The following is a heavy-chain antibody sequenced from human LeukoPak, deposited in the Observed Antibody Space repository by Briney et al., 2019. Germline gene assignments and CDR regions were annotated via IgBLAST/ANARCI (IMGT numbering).Heavy chain of an antibody. V-gene: IGHV1-2*02. J-gene: IGHJ5*02. CDR1: GYTFTGYY. CDR3: ARVPDSGYESGFDP. D-gene: IGHD5-12*01. Sequence: ASVKVSCKASGYTFTGYYMHWVRQAPGQGLEWMGWINPNSGGTNYAQKFQGRVTMTRDTSISTAYMELSRLRSDDTAVYYCARVPDSGYESGFDPWGQGTLVTVSS. CDR2: INPNSGGT.